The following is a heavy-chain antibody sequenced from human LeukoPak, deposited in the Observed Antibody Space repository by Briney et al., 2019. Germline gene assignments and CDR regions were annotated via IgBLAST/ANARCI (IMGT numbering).Heavy chain of an antibody. D-gene: IGHD6-13*01. CDR3: ARGAAEIAAAGRYYYYGMDV. Sequence: GGSLRLSCKVSGFTFNNYWMHWVRQAPGKGLVWVSRMNNDGRVITYADSVKGRFTISRDNAKNTLYLQMNSLRAEDTAVYYCARGAAEIAAAGRYYYYGMDVWGQGTTVTVSS. CDR2: MNNDGRVI. CDR1: GFTFNNYW. V-gene: IGHV3-74*01. J-gene: IGHJ6*02.